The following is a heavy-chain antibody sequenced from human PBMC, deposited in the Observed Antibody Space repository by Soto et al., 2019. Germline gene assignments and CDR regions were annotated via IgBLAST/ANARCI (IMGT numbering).Heavy chain of an antibody. D-gene: IGHD3-10*01. Sequence: SSGTLSLTCTVSGGSMSSGDYYWSWIRQPPGKGLEWIGYIYYSGSTYYNPSLKSRVTISVDTSKNQFSLKLSSVTAADTAVYYCARVRGSGSYRLDYWGQGTLVTVSS. CDR2: IYYSGST. J-gene: IGHJ4*02. CDR3: ARVRGSGSYRLDY. CDR1: GGSMSSGDYY. V-gene: IGHV4-30-4*01.